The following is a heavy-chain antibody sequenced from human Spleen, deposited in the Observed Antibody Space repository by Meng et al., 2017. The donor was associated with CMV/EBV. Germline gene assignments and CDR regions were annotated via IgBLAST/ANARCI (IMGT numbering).Heavy chain of an antibody. D-gene: IGHD6-6*01. CDR3: ARGAGRFDY. CDR1: GSSISSYF. J-gene: IGHJ4*02. CDR2: ISYSGST. V-gene: IGHV4-59*01. Sequence: LSLPCTVSGSSISSYFWSWIRQPPGKGLEWIGYISYSGSTIYNPSLKSRVTIAIDTSKNQFSLKVSSVTAADTAEYYCARGAGRFDYWGQGTLVTVSS.